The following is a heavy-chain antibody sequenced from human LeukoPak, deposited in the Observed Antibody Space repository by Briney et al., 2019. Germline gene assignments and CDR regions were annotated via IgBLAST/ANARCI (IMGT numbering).Heavy chain of an antibody. CDR2: ISSSGSTI. Sequence: GGSLRLSCAASGFTFSSYEINWVRQAPGKGLGWVSYISSSGSTIYYADSVKGRFTISRDNAKNSLYLQMNSLRAEDTAVYYCAGYCSSTSCYPTVDYLGQGTLVTVSS. CDR3: AGYCSSTSCYPTVDY. CDR1: GFTFSSYE. D-gene: IGHD2-2*01. J-gene: IGHJ4*02. V-gene: IGHV3-48*03.